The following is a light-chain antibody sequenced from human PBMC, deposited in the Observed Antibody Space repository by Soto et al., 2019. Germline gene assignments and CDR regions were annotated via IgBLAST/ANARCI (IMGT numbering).Light chain of an antibody. Sequence: IVVNQSPGILSFTPRERATLACRASQSISSDHLAWYQQRPGQSPRLLIYGASSRTTGVPDRFSGSGSGTEFTLTISSLQSEDFTVYSCLQSHNLWAFGQGTKVDIK. CDR1: QSISSDH. CDR2: GAS. V-gene: IGKV3D-7*01. CDR3: LQSHNLWA. J-gene: IGKJ1*01.